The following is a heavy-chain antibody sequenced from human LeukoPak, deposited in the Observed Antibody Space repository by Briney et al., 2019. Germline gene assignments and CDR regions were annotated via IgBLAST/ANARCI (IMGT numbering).Heavy chain of an antibody. Sequence: PSETLSLTCAVYGGSFSGYYWSWIRQPPGKGLEWIGEINHSGSTNYNPSLKSRVTISVDTSKNQFSLKLSSVTAADTAVYYCARGRDDFWSGYRYNWFDPWGQGTLVTVSS. CDR3: ARGRDDFWSGYRYNWFDP. CDR2: INHSGST. CDR1: GGSFSGYY. D-gene: IGHD3-3*01. J-gene: IGHJ5*02. V-gene: IGHV4-34*01.